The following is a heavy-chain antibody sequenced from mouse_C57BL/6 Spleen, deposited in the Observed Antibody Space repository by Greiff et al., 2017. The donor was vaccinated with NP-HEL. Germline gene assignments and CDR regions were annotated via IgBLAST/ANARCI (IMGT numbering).Heavy chain of an antibody. CDR1: GYTFTSYT. Sequence: QVQLQQSGAELARPGASVKMSCKASGYTFTSYTMHWVKQRPGQGLEWIGYINPSSGYTKYNQKFKDKATLTADKSSSTAYMQLSSLTSEDSAVYYCARKRAHYGNSPYAMDYWGQGTSVTVSS. V-gene: IGHV1-4*01. J-gene: IGHJ4*01. CDR2: INPSSGYT. D-gene: IGHD2-1*01. CDR3: ARKRAHYGNSPYAMDY.